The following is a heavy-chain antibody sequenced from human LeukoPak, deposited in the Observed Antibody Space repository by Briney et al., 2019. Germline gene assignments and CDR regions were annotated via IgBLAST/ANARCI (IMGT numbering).Heavy chain of an antibody. Sequence: GGPLRLSCGASGFTFSDYYMGWIPQSPGKALEWVAYISSSSSYTNYADSVKGRFTISRDNAKNSLYLQMNSLRAEDTAVYYCARGVPAAMVEYFQHWGQGTLVTVSS. D-gene: IGHD2-2*01. V-gene: IGHV3-11*06. CDR3: ARGVPAAMVEYFQH. CDR2: ISSSSSYT. J-gene: IGHJ1*01. CDR1: GFTFSDYY.